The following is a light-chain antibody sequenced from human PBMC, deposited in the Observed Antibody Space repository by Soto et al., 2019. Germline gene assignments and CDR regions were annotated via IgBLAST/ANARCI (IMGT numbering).Light chain of an antibody. CDR2: GNS. CDR3: QSYDRTLSARYV. J-gene: IGLJ1*01. Sequence: QSVLTQPPSVSGAPGQRVTISCTGSSSNIGAGYDVHWYQQRPGTAPKLLIFGNSNRPSGVPDRFSGSKSGTSASLAITGLQAEDEGDYYCQSYDRTLSARYVFGTGTKLTVL. CDR1: SSNIGAGYD. V-gene: IGLV1-40*01.